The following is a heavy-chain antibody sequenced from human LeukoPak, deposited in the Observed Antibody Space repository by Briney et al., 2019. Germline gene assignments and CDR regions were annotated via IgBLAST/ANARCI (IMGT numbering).Heavy chain of an antibody. D-gene: IGHD2-8*01. CDR2: INPSGGST. CDR1: GYNFISYY. J-gene: IGHJ6*02. CDR3: AREDVVLVDAVRYYYYGMDV. Sequence: GASVKVSCKASGYNFISYYMHWVRQAPGQGLEWMGIINPSGGSTSYAQKFQDRVTMTRDMSTGTVYMELSSLKSEDTAVYYCAREDVVLVDAVRYYYYGMDVWGQGTTVTVSS. V-gene: IGHV1-46*01.